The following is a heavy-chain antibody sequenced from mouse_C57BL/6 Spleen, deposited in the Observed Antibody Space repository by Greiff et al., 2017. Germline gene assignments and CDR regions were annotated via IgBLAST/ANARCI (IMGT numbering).Heavy chain of an antibody. Sequence: QVQLQQSGPELVTPGASVKISCKASGYAFSSSWMNWVKQRPGKGLVWIGRIYPGDGDTNYNAKFTGKATLTADKSSSTAYMQLSSLTSEDSAVYFCAGSGDFDYWGQGTTLTVSS. J-gene: IGHJ2*01. CDR3: AGSGDFDY. CDR1: GYAFSSSW. D-gene: IGHD3-2*02. V-gene: IGHV1-82*01. CDR2: IYPGDGDT.